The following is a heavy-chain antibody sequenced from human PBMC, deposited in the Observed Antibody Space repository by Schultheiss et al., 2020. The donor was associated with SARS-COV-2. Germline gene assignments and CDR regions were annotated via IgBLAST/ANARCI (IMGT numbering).Heavy chain of an antibody. D-gene: IGHD6-13*01. Sequence: SETLSLTCTVSGGSISSYYWSWIRQPPGKGLEWIGYIYYSGSTNYNPSLKSRVTISVDKSKNQFSLKLSSVTAADTAVYYCARDRWYSSSWYTLRDYYYYGMDVWGQGTTVTVSS. V-gene: IGHV4-59*12. CDR1: GGSISSYY. CDR3: ARDRWYSSSWYTLRDYYYYGMDV. J-gene: IGHJ6*02. CDR2: IYYSGST.